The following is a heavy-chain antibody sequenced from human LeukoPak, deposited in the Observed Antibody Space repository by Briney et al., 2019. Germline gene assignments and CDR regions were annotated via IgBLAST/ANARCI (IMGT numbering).Heavy chain of an antibody. CDR1: GGSISSYY. CDR3: ACSKAPSGVAGHGFDF. CDR2: MYYSGSA. J-gene: IGHJ3*01. V-gene: IGHV4-59*01. Sequence: SETLSLTCTVSGGSISSYYWSWLRQPPRKGRGWVAYMYYSGSANYNPSLKSRVTISVATSKNQFSLRLSAVTAAAPAVYYFACSKAPSGVAGHGFDFWGQGTMVTVSS. D-gene: IGHD6-19*01.